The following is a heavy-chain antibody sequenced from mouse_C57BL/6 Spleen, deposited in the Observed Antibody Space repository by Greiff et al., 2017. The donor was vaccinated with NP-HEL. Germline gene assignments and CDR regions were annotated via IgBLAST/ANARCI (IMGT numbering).Heavy chain of an antibody. CDR1: GFTFSSYG. V-gene: IGHV5-6*01. CDR2: ISSGGSYT. J-gene: IGHJ2*01. Sequence: EVMLVESGGDLVKPGGSLKLSCAASGFTFSSYGMSWVRQTPDKRLEWVATISSGGSYTYYPDSVKGRFTISRENANNTLYLQKSSLKSEDTAMYYCARGVTTVVLDYWGQGTTLTVSS. CDR3: ARGVTTVVLDY. D-gene: IGHD1-1*01.